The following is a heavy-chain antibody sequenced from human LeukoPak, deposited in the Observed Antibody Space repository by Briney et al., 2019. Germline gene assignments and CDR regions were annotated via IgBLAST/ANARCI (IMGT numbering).Heavy chain of an antibody. J-gene: IGHJ5*02. CDR3: AREGLELWGENWFDP. D-gene: IGHD1-7*01. Sequence: SETPSLTCTVSGGSISSYYWSWIRQPAGEGLEWIGRIYTSGSTNYNPSLKSRVTMSVDTSKNQFSLKLSSVTAADTAVYYCAREGLELWGENWFDPWCQGTLVTVSS. CDR2: IYTSGST. V-gene: IGHV4-4*07. CDR1: GGSISSYY.